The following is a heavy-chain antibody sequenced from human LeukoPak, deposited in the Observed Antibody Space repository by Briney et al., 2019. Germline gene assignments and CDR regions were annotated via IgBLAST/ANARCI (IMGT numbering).Heavy chain of an antibody. V-gene: IGHV4-4*07. D-gene: IGHD3-22*01. Sequence: SETLSLTCTVSGGSISSYYWSWIRQPAGKGLEWSGRIYTSGSTNYNPSLKSRVTMSVDTSKNQFSLKLSSVTAADTAVYYCAAAYYYDSSGYKFDYWGQGTLVTVSS. J-gene: IGHJ4*02. CDR2: IYTSGST. CDR1: GGSISSYY. CDR3: AAAYYYDSSGYKFDY.